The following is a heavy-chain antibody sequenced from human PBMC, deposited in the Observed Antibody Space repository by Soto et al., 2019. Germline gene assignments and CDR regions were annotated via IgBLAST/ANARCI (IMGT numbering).Heavy chain of an antibody. Sequence: ETLSLTCTVSGGSVTNSSYYWGRIRQSPGKGLEWIGSVYYRGRSYSKSSVKSRVTISVDTSKNQFSLNLNSVTASDTAVYFCVSQRTTVITRAYFDYWGPGALVTVSS. CDR1: GGSVTNSSYY. V-gene: IGHV4-39*01. J-gene: IGHJ4*02. CDR3: VSQRTTVITRAYFDY. D-gene: IGHD4-4*01. CDR2: VYYRGRS.